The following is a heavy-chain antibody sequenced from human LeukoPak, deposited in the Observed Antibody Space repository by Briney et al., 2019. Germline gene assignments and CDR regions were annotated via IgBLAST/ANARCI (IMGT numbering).Heavy chain of an antibody. CDR3: TTVKFGELSSHFDY. Sequence: GGSLRLSCAASGFTFSNAWMSWVRQAPGKGLEWVGRIKSKIDGGTTDYAAPVRGRFTISRDESKNTLYLQMSRLKTEDTAVYYCTTVKFGELSSHFDYWGQGTLVTVSS. CDR1: GFTFSNAW. V-gene: IGHV3-15*01. D-gene: IGHD3-10*01. J-gene: IGHJ4*02. CDR2: IKSKIDGGTT.